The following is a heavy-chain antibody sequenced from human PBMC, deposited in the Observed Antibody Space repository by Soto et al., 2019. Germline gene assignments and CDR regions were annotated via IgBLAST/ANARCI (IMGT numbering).Heavy chain of an antibody. Sequence: ASVKVSCKASGYTFTGYYMHWVRQAPGQGLEWMGWINPNSGGTNYAQKFQGWVTMTRDTSISTAYMELSRLRSDDTAVYYCAREGPRTPRWWYFDLWGRGTLVTVSS. CDR2: INPNSGGT. CDR1: GYTFTGYY. J-gene: IGHJ2*01. V-gene: IGHV1-2*04. CDR3: AREGPRTPRWWYFDL.